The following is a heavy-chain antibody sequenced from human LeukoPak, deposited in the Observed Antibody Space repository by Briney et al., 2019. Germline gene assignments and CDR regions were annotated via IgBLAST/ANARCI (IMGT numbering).Heavy chain of an antibody. J-gene: IGHJ4*02. CDR2: INVGNGNT. CDR1: GYTFTSYA. V-gene: IGHV1-3*01. CDR3: ARGDSSGYYYEYYFDY. Sequence: ASVKVSCKASGYTFTSYAMHWVRQAPGQRLEWMGWINVGNGNTKYSQKFQGRVTITRDTSASTAYMELSSLRSEDTAVYYCARGDSSGYYYEYYFDYWGQGTLVTVSS. D-gene: IGHD3-22*01.